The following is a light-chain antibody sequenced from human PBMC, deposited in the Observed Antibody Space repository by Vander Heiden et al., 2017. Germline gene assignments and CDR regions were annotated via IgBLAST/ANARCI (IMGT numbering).Light chain of an antibody. CDR3: GADHGSGSNFVLV. J-gene: IGLJ2*01. CDR2: VGTGGIVG. CDR1: SGYSHYN. V-gene: IGLV9-49*01. Sequence: QPVLTQPPSASAPLGASVTLTCPLSSGYSHYNADWYQQRPGKGPRFVMRVGTGGIVGCKGDGIPDRSSVSGSGLNRYLTIKNIQEEDESDYHCGADHGSGSNFVLVFGGGTKLTVL.